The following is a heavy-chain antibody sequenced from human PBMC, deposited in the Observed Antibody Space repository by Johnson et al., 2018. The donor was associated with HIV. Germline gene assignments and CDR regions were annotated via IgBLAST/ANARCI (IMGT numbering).Heavy chain of an antibody. V-gene: IGHV3-30*04. D-gene: IGHD6-6*01. Sequence: QVQLVESGGGVVQPGRSLRLSCAASGFTFSSYAMHWVRQAPGKGLEWVAVISYDGSNKYYADSVKGRFTISRDNSKNTLYLQMNSLRAEDTAVYYCARAERSSSGVDAFDIWGQGTGVTVSS. J-gene: IGHJ3*02. CDR3: ARAERSSSGVDAFDI. CDR2: ISYDGSNK. CDR1: GFTFSSYA.